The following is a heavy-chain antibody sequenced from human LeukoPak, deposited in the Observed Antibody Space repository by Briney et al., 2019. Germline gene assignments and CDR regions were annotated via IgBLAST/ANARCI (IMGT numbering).Heavy chain of an antibody. D-gene: IGHD3-3*01. Sequence: GGSLRLSCAASGFTFTIFGLNWVRQAPGKGPEWVSYIDARSGITYYADSVQGRFTISRDDARESVFLQMDGLRVDDTAVYYCARTYDFGRGPPGDAFDNWGPGTWVIVSS. J-gene: IGHJ3*02. V-gene: IGHV3-48*01. CDR3: ARTYDFGRGPPGDAFDN. CDR2: IDARSGIT. CDR1: GFTFTIFG.